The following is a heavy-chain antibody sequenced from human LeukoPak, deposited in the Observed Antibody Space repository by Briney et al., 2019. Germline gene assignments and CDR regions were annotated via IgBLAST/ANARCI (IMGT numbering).Heavy chain of an antibody. D-gene: IGHD6-19*01. CDR1: GGSISSGDYY. V-gene: IGHV4-30-4*01. Sequence: SETLSLTCTVSGGSISSGDYYWSWIRQPPGKGLEWIGYIYYSGSTYYNPSLKSRVTISVDTSKNQFSLKLSSVTAADTAVYYCARYSSGWYYFDYWGRGTLVTVSS. J-gene: IGHJ4*02. CDR3: ARYSSGWYYFDY. CDR2: IYYSGST.